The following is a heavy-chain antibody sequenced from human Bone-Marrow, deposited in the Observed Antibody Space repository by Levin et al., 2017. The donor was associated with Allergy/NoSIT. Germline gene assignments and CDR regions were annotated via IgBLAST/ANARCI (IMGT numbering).Heavy chain of an antibody. CDR3: VKHSSNGMDG. D-gene: IGHD2/OR15-2a*01. Sequence: GGSLRLSCAASGFIFDDYAMHWVRQAPGKGLECVSSITWNSGSKDYADSVKGRFTISRDNAKNSLYPQMNSLRAEDTALYYCVKHSSNGMDGWGQGTTVIVSS. CDR1: GFIFDDYA. J-gene: IGHJ6*02. V-gene: IGHV3-9*01. CDR2: ITWNSGSK.